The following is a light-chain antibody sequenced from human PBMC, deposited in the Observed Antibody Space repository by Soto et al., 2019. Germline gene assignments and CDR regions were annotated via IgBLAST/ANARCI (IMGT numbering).Light chain of an antibody. Sequence: QSVLTQPPSVSAAPGQKVTIYCSGSSSNIGSNDVSWYQQLPGTGPKLLIYDNNKRPSGIPDRFSGSRSGTSATLAITGLQTGDEADYYCGAWDSRLSAGGFGGGTKLTVL. J-gene: IGLJ2*01. CDR2: DNN. V-gene: IGLV1-51*01. CDR3: GAWDSRLSAGG. CDR1: SSNIGSND.